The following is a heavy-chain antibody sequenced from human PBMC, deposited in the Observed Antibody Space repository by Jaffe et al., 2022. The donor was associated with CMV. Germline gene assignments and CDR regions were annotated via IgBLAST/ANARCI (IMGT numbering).Heavy chain of an antibody. CDR2: IYYSGST. CDR3: ASPLGDSSGYYAFDI. CDR1: GGSISSSSYY. V-gene: IGHV4-39*01. Sequence: QLQLQESGPGLVKPSETLSLTCTVSGGSISSSSYYWGWIRQPPGKGLEWIGSIYYSGSTYYNPSLKSRVTISVDTSKNQFSLKLSSVTAADTAVYYCASPLGDSSGYYAFDIWGQGTMVTVSS. D-gene: IGHD3-22*01. J-gene: IGHJ3*02.